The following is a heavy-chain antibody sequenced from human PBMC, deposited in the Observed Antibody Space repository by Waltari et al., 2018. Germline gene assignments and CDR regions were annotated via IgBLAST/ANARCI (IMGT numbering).Heavy chain of an antibody. V-gene: IGHV4-38-2*01. CDR3: ARLTGYSYGLDY. J-gene: IGHJ4*02. CDR2: IYHSGST. D-gene: IGHD5-18*01. CDR1: GYSISSGYY. Sequence: QVQLQESGPGLVKPSETLSLTCAVSGYSISSGYYWGWIRQPPGKGLEWIGSIYHSGSTDYNPSLKSRVTISVDTSKNQFSLKLSSVTAADTAVYYCARLTGYSYGLDYWGQGTLVTVSS.